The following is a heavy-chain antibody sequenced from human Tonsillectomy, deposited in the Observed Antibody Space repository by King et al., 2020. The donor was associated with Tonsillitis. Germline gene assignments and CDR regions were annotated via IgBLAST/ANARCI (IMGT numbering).Heavy chain of an antibody. Sequence: VQLVESGGGLVQPGGSLRLSCAASGFNVTSNYMHWVRQAPGKGLEWVSVIYAGGATYYADSVKGRVTVSRDYSKNTLYLQMNRLRAEDTAVYYCAGTTQNKRHHFYYMDVWGKGTTVTVSS. J-gene: IGHJ6*03. CDR2: IYAGGAT. CDR3: AGTTQNKRHHFYYMDV. D-gene: IGHD4-17*01. CDR1: GFNVTSNY. V-gene: IGHV3-66*01.